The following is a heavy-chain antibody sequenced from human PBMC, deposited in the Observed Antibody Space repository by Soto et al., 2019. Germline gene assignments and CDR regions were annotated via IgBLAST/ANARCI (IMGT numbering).Heavy chain of an antibody. J-gene: IGHJ1*01. V-gene: IGHV1-46*03. CDR2: INPSDGST. CDR3: ARDREVRFLEWSKGTYRH. D-gene: IGHD3-3*01. Sequence: QVQLVQSGAEMTNPGASVKVSCKASGYTFTNYYIHWVRQAPGQGLEWMGVINPSDGSTGYAQKSQGRVTVTRATSTSTVYVELSSLRSEDTAVYYCARDREVRFLEWSKGTYRHWGQGTLVTV. CDR1: GYTFTNYY.